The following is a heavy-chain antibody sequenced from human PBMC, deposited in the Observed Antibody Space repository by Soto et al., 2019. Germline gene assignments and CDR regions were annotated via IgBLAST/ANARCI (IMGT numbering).Heavy chain of an antibody. V-gene: IGHV3-30*18. CDR2: ISYDGSNK. D-gene: IGHD2-15*01. CDR3: TKEGAGGSGFDY. Sequence: QVQLVESGGGVVQPGRSLRLSCAASGFTFSSDGMHWVRQAPGKGLEWVAVISYDGSNKYYADSVKGRFTISRDNSKNTLYLQMNSLRAEDTAVYYCTKEGAGGSGFDYWGQGTLVTVSS. CDR1: GFTFSSDG. J-gene: IGHJ4*02.